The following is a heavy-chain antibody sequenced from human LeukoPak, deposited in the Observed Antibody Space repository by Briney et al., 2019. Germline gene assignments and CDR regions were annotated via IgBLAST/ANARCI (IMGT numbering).Heavy chain of an antibody. CDR1: GFTFSSYG. Sequence: GGSLKLSCAASGFTFSSYGMHWVRQAPGKGLEWVAFIRYDGSNKYYADSVKDRFTISRDNSKNTLYLQMNSLRAEDTAVYYCAKDLDGWTKAFDIWGQGTMVTVSS. CDR3: AKDLDGWTKAFDI. V-gene: IGHV3-30*02. J-gene: IGHJ3*02. D-gene: IGHD6-19*01. CDR2: IRYDGSNK.